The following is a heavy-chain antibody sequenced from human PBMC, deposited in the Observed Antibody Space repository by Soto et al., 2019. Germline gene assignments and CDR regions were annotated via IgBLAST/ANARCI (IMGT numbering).Heavy chain of an antibody. CDR3: ARDSGGGYCSSTSCRIWFDP. Sequence: SVKVSCKASGGTFSSYAISWVRQAPGQGLEWMGGIIPIFGTANYAQKFQGRVTITADESTSTAYMELSSLRSEDTAVYYCARDSGGGYCSSTSCRIWFDPWGQGTLVTVSS. D-gene: IGHD2-2*03. J-gene: IGHJ5*02. CDR2: IIPIFGTA. CDR1: GGTFSSYA. V-gene: IGHV1-69*13.